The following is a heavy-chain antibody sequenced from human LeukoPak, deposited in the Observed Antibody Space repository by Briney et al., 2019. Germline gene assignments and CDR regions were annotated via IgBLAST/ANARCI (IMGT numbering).Heavy chain of an antibody. D-gene: IGHD3-22*01. CDR1: GYSISNGYY. CDR2: VSHRGST. V-gene: IGHV4-38-2*02. Sequence: PSETLSLTCTVSGYSISNGYYWVWIRQTPGKGMEWIASVSHRGSTYYNPSLKNRVSISIDTSKNQFSLKVDSVTAADTAVYFCARGGSSTMIAGTDWGRGTLITVSS. J-gene: IGHJ4*02. CDR3: ARGGSSTMIAGTD.